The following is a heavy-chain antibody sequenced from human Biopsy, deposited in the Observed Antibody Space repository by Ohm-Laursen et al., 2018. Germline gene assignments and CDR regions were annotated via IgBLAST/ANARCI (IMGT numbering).Heavy chain of an antibody. CDR3: VRGVDYYDPYHYYALDV. CDR2: INHSGRT. J-gene: IGHJ6*02. Sequence: SQTLSLTCAVSGESFNGYYWSWIRQTPGKGLEWIGEINHSGRTNYNPSLKSRVTISLDTSKDQFSLKVTSVTAADTAVYYCVRGVDYYDPYHYYALDVWGQGTTVTVSS. CDR1: GESFNGYY. D-gene: IGHD3-22*01. V-gene: IGHV4-34*01.